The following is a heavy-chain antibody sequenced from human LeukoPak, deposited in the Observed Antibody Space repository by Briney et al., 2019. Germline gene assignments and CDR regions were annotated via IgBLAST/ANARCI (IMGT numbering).Heavy chain of an antibody. V-gene: IGHV3-53*01. CDR3: AKAQRRGYCSSTSCSPAYYFDY. Sequence: GGSLRLSCAASGFTVSSNYMSWVRQAPGKGLEWVSVIYSGGSTYYADSVKGRFTISRDNSKNTLYLQMNSLRAEDTVIYYCAKAQRRGYCSSTSCSPAYYFDYSGQGTLVTASP. J-gene: IGHJ4*02. CDR1: GFTVSSNY. CDR2: IYSGGST. D-gene: IGHD2-2*01.